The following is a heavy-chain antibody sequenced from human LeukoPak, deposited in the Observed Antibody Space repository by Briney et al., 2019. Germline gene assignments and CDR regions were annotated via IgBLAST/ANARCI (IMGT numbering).Heavy chain of an antibody. J-gene: IGHJ4*02. CDR2: IYSSGST. CDR3: AREQTTGFDQ. V-gene: IGHV4-4*07. Sequence: PSGTLSLTCTVSGGPINNYFWSWIRQPAGKGLEWMGRIYSSGSTSYNPSLKNRLTISLDKTKNQVSLKLTSVTAADTAMYVCAREQTTGFDQWGQGTLVTVSS. CDR1: GGPINNYF. D-gene: IGHD4-17*01.